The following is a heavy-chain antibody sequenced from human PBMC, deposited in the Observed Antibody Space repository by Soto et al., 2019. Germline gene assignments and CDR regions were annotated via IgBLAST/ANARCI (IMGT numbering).Heavy chain of an antibody. CDR1: GGSFSGYY. J-gene: IGHJ3*02. CDR2: INHSGST. Sequence: SETLSLTCAVYGGSFSGYYWSGIRQPTGKGLEWIGEINHSGSTNYNPSLKSRVTISVDTSKNQFSLKLSSVTAADTAVYYCARGFGLAAAGSDDAFDIWGQGTMVTV. V-gene: IGHV4-34*01. CDR3: ARGFGLAAAGSDDAFDI. D-gene: IGHD6-13*01.